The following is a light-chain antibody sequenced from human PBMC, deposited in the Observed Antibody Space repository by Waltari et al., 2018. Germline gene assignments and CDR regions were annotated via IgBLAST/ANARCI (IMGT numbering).Light chain of an antibody. CDR1: QSISVH. J-gene: IGKJ2*01. CDR2: AAR. Sequence: DVQMTQSPSSLSASLGDRVTITCRASQSISVHLTWYQKKEGRAPNLLIFAARNFENGVPSRFSGSGSGTEFTLTISGLQPDDFASYYCQQSYNTPYTFGQGTKLEIK. CDR3: QQSYNTPYT. V-gene: IGKV1-39*01.